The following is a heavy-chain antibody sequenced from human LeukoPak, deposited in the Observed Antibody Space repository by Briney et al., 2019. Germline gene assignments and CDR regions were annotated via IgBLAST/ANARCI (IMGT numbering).Heavy chain of an antibody. D-gene: IGHD3-22*01. V-gene: IGHV4-34*01. CDR3: ATDYYDSSGYYYGNY. Sequence: SETLSLTCAVYGGSFSGYYWSWIRQPPGKGLEWIGEINHSGSTNYNPSLKSRVTISVDTSKSQFSLKLSSVTAADTAVYYCATDYYDSSGYYYGNYWGQGTQVTVSS. CDR2: INHSGST. J-gene: IGHJ4*02. CDR1: GGSFSGYY.